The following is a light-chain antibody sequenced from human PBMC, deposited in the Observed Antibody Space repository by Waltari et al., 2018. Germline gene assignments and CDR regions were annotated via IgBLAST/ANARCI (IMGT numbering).Light chain of an antibody. CDR2: NVS. V-gene: IGKV3-11*01. CDR1: HSVGRQ. CDR3: QQRGARPPLT. J-gene: IGKJ4*01. Sequence: VLTQFPDTLSLSPGSRATLSCRASHSVGRQLAWYQQKPGQAPRLLIYNVSDRATDIPARFSGGGSGTDFTLTIVGLEPEDCALYYCQQRGARPPLTFGGGTKVEIK.